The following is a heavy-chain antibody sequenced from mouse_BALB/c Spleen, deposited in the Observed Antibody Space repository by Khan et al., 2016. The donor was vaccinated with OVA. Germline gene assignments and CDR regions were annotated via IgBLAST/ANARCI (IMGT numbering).Heavy chain of an antibody. D-gene: IGHD4-1*01. J-gene: IGHJ3*01. CDR3: ASHLTGSLAY. Sequence: DVMLVESGGDLVKPGGSLKLSCAASGFTFSSYSMSWVRQTPDKRLEWVATISSDGDYTYFPDSVKGRFTISRDNAKNTLNLQMSSLKSEDTALYYCASHLTGSLAYWGQGTLVTVSA. CDR2: ISSDGDYT. CDR1: GFTFSSYS. V-gene: IGHV5-6*02.